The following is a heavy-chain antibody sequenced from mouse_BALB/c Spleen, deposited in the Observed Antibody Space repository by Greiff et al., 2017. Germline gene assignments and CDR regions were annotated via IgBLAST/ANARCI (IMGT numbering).Heavy chain of an antibody. D-gene: IGHD1-1*01. Sequence: QVQLQQPGAELVKPGASVKLSCKASGYTFTNYWIGWVKQRPGHGLEWIGDIYPGGGYTNYNEKFKGKATLTADTSSSTAYMQLSSLTSEDSAIYYCARIYYGSSPLLAMDYWGQGTSVTVSS. V-gene: IGHV1-63*02. CDR3: ARIYYGSSPLLAMDY. J-gene: IGHJ4*01. CDR2: IYPGGGYT. CDR1: GYTFTNYW.